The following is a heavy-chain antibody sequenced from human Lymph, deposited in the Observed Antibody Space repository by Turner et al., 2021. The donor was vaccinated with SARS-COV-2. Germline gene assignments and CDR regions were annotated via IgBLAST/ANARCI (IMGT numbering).Heavy chain of an antibody. V-gene: IGHV1-69*01. Sequence: QMQLVQSGAEVKKPGSSAKVSCKASGGIFSSYVISWVRQAPGQGLEWMGGIIPIFGIANHAQKFQGRVTITADESTSTAYMELSSLRSEDTAVYYCARDLSPIRVVVVPAARSRYYYGMDVWGQGTTVTVSS. J-gene: IGHJ6*02. D-gene: IGHD2-2*01. CDR3: ARDLSPIRVVVVPAARSRYYYGMDV. CDR2: IIPIFGIA. CDR1: GGIFSSYV.